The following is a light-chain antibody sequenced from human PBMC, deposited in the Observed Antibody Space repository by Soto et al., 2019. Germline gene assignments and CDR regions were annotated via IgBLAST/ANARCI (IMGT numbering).Light chain of an antibody. Sequence: AVVTQEPSLTVSPGGTVTFTCGSSTGAVTSGHSPYWFQQKPGQAPRTLIYDTSNKHSWTPARFSGSLLGGKAALTLSGAQPEDEAEYYCLLSYSGSRGVFGGGTKLTVL. CDR2: DTS. J-gene: IGLJ3*02. V-gene: IGLV7-46*01. CDR1: TGAVTSGHS. CDR3: LLSYSGSRGV.